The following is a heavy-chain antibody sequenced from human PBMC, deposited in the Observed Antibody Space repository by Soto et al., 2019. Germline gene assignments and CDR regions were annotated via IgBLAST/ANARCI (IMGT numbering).Heavy chain of an antibody. D-gene: IGHD2-21*02. CDR1: GYRFGDYA. V-gene: IGHV1-69*01. Sequence: QVQLVQSGADVREPGSSVKVSCKATGYRFGDYAIAWVRQAPGLGLEYMGGIVPNFGTPNYAQNVRDKVTISADALTNTVFLQLASLTSNDTAVYFCARGKTRVTAYTAFDVWGLGTLVTVSS. CDR3: ARGKTRVTAYTAFDV. CDR2: IVPNFGTP. J-gene: IGHJ4*02.